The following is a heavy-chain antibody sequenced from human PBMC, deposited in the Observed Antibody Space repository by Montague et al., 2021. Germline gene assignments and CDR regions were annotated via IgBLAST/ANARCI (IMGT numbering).Heavy chain of an antibody. CDR2: VYHTGST. Sequence: SETLSLTCAVSGDSINTPNWWTWVRQFPGKGLEWIREVYHTGSTNYKPSLKSRVTLSVAKSKNQFSLKMTSVTAADTAIYYCARRCGYSARQYSGWDVWGQGSTVTVSS. CDR3: ARRCGYSARQYSGWDV. J-gene: IGHJ6*02. CDR1: GDSINTPNW. D-gene: IGHD5-18*01. V-gene: IGHV4-4*02.